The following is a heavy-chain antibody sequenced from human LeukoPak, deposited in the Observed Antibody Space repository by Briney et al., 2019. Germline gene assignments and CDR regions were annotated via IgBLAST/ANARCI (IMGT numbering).Heavy chain of an antibody. CDR3: ARTPKTGSFDY. V-gene: IGHV3-23*01. Sequence: GGSLRLSCAASGFAFSSYVMSWVRQAPGKGLEWVSDISGSGITTYYADSVKGRFTISRDNSKDTLYLQMNSLGAEDTAVYFCARTPKTGSFDYWGQGTLVTVSS. CDR1: GFAFSSYV. D-gene: IGHD7-27*01. CDR2: ISGSGITT. J-gene: IGHJ4*02.